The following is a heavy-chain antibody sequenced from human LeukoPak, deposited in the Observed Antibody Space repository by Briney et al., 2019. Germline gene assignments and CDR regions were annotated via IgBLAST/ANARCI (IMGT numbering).Heavy chain of an antibody. CDR1: GGSISSNYYY. J-gene: IGHJ5*02. D-gene: IGHD3-3*01. V-gene: IGHV4-39*01. CDR3: ARRLAEWSSNWSDP. CDR2: IYYTGSS. Sequence: SETLSLTCTVSGGSISSNYYYWGWIRQPPGKGLEWIASIYYTGSSYYNPSLKSRVAIAVDTSKDQFSLKLSSVTAADTAVYYCARRLAEWSSNWSDPWGQGTLVIVSS.